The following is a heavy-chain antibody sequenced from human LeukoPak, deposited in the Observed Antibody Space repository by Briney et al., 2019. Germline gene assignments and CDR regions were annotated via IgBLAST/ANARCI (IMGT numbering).Heavy chain of an antibody. J-gene: IGHJ3*02. V-gene: IGHV3-23*01. CDR3: AKVMNPRAFDI. CDR2: ISGGGGST. CDR1: GFTFSSYA. Sequence: PGGSLRLSCAASGFTFSSYAMSWVRQAPGKGLDWVSAISGGGGSTYYADSVEGRFTISKDNSKNTLYLQMNSLRADDTAIYYCAKVMNPRAFDIWGQGTMVTVSS.